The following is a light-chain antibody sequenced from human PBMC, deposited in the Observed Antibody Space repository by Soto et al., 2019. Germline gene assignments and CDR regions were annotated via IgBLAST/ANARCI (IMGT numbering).Light chain of an antibody. J-gene: IGLJ1*01. V-gene: IGLV2-14*01. CDR3: TSYTSSSTYV. CDR2: GVT. Sequence: QSVLAQPASVSESPGQSITISCAGTSSDIGGYNYVSWYQRHPDKAPKLMIYGVTNRPSGVPDRFSGSKSGNTASLTISGLQAEDEADYYCTSYTSSSTYVFGTGTKVTVL. CDR1: SSDIGGYNY.